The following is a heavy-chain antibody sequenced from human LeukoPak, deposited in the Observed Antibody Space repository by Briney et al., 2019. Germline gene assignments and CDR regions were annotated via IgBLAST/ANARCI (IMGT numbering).Heavy chain of an antibody. V-gene: IGHV1-69*13. CDR3: ARNVYYYDSSGYPDY. Sequence: SVKVSCKASGYTFTSYAMNWVRQAPGQGLEWMGGIIPIFGTANYAQKFQGRVTITADESTSTAYMELSSLRSEDTAVYYCARNVYYYDSSGYPDYWGQGTLVTVSS. CDR1: GYTFTSYA. D-gene: IGHD3-22*01. CDR2: IIPIFGTA. J-gene: IGHJ4*02.